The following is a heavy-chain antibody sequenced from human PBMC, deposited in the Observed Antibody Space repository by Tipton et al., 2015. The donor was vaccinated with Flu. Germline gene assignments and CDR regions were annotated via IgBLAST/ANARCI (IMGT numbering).Heavy chain of an antibody. Sequence: TLSLTCTVSGDSMRRDYFWGWIRQAPGKGLEWIGNIHYSGSPHYNPSPKSRVTISVDTSKNQFSLRLNSVTAADTAVYYCARHTGDSVRGVIDYWGQGTLVTVSS. D-gene: IGHD3-10*02. CDR2: IHYSGSP. J-gene: IGHJ4*02. V-gene: IGHV4-38-2*02. CDR3: ARHTGDSVRGVIDY. CDR1: GDSMRRDYF.